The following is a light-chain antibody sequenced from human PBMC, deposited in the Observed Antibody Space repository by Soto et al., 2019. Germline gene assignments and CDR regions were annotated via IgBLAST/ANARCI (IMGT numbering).Light chain of an antibody. V-gene: IGLV3-21*02. Sequence: SYELTQSPSVSVAPGQTASLTCGGNNIGSKSVHWYQQQPGQAPVLVVYDDSDRPSGIPERFSGSNSGNTATLTITRVEAGDGADYFCQVWDSGSNHVVFGGGTKVTV. CDR3: QVWDSGSNHVV. CDR2: DDS. CDR1: NIGSKS. J-gene: IGLJ2*01.